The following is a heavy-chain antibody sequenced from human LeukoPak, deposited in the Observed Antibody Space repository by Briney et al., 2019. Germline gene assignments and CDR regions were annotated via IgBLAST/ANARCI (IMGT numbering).Heavy chain of an antibody. Sequence: PGGSLRLSCAASGFTFGSYWMHWVRQAPGKGLVWVSRINTDGGSTTYADSVKGRFTTSRDNAKNTLYLQMNSLRAEDTAVYYCARESGIAAALDLWGQGTLVTVSS. CDR3: ARESGIAAALDL. CDR1: GFTFGSYW. CDR2: INTDGGST. V-gene: IGHV3-74*01. D-gene: IGHD6-13*01. J-gene: IGHJ5*02.